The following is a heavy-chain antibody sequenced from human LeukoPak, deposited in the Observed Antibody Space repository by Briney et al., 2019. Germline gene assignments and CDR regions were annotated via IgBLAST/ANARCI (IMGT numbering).Heavy chain of an antibody. D-gene: IGHD3-9*01. V-gene: IGHV4-34*01. CDR3: ARGGIWTYYDILTGSPRPYYFDY. CDR2: INHSGST. J-gene: IGHJ4*02. Sequence: SETLSLTCAVYGGSFSGYYWSWIRQPPGEGLEWIGEINHSGSTNYNPSLKSRVTISVDTSKNQFSLKLSSVTAADTAVYYCARGGIWTYYDILTGSPRPYYFDYWGQGTLVTVSS. CDR1: GGSFSGYY.